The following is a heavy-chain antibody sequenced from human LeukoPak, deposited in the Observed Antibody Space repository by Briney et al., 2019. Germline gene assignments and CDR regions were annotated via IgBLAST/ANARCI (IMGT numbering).Heavy chain of an antibody. Sequence: SMKVAWKASGYNFISYYMHWVRQTPGQWLEWIGWMNPNSGNTGYEQKFKGRVTMTRNTSISTAYMELSSLRSEDTAVYYCARGTNYCSSTSCPNWFDPWGQGTLVTVSS. CDR1: GYNFISYY. D-gene: IGHD2-2*01. V-gene: IGHV1-8*02. CDR3: ARGTNYCSSTSCPNWFDP. CDR2: MNPNSGNT. J-gene: IGHJ5*02.